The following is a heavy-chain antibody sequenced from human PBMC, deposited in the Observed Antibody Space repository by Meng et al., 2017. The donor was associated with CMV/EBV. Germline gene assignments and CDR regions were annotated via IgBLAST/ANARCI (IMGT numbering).Heavy chain of an antibody. CDR1: GFTFSSYW. D-gene: IGHD3-3*01. Sequence: LSLTCAASGFTFSSYWMSWVRQAPGKGLEWVANIKQDGSEKYYVDSVKGRFTISRDNAKNSLYLQMNSLRAEDTAVYYCARVRGGFLEWIGRYFDYWGQGTLVTVSS. CDR2: IKQDGSEK. V-gene: IGHV3-7*01. J-gene: IGHJ4*02. CDR3: ARVRGGFLEWIGRYFDY.